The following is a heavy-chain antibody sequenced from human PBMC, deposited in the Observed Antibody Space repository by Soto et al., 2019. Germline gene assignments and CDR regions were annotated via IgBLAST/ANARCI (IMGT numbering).Heavy chain of an antibody. Sequence: EVQLVETGGGLIQPGGSLRLSCAASGFTVSTNYMSWVRQAPGKGLEWVSLIYSGGSTYYADSVKGRFTISSDNSKNTLYLQMNSLRAEDTAVYYCARRRSGYPYYFDYWGQGTLVTFSS. CDR3: ARRRSGYPYYFDY. CDR1: GFTVSTNY. V-gene: IGHV3-53*02. J-gene: IGHJ4*02. D-gene: IGHD3-3*01. CDR2: IYSGGST.